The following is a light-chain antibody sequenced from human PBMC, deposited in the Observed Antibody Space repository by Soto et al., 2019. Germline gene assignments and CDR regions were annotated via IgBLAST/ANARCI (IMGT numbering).Light chain of an antibody. CDR1: SSDVGGYKY. CDR3: SSFESRGTLV. Sequence: QSVLTQPASVSGSPGQSITVTCTGTSSDVGGYKYVSWYQQHPGKAPKLLIYEVENRPSGVSSRFFGSKSGNTASLTISGLQVEDEADYYCSSFESRGTLVFGTGTKATVL. J-gene: IGLJ1*01. CDR2: EVE. V-gene: IGLV2-14*01.